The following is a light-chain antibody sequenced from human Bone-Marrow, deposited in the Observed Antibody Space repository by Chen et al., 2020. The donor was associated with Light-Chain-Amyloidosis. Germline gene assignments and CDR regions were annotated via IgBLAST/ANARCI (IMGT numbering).Light chain of an antibody. Sequence: QSALTQPASVSGSPGQSITISCTGTSSDIGNYKYVSWYQQHPGKAPQLMIYEVSNRPSGVSNRFSGSKSGNTASLTISGLQAEDEADYYCSSYTTSSTWVFGGGTKLTVL. J-gene: IGLJ3*02. CDR3: SSYTTSSTWV. V-gene: IGLV2-14*01. CDR1: SSDIGNYKY. CDR2: EVS.